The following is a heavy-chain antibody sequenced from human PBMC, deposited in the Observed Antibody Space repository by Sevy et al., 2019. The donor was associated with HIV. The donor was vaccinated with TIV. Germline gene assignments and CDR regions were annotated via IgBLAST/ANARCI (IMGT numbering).Heavy chain of an antibody. V-gene: IGHV3-21*01. D-gene: IGHD3-10*01. Sequence: GGCLRLSCAASGFTFSNYFINWVRQAPGKGLEWVSSISSGSSYIFYADSVKGRFTISRDNAKNSLYLHMNSLRAEDTAVYYCARGAYYGSLYYFDYWGPGTLVTVSS. J-gene: IGHJ4*02. CDR2: ISSGSSYI. CDR3: ARGAYYGSLYYFDY. CDR1: GFTFSNYF.